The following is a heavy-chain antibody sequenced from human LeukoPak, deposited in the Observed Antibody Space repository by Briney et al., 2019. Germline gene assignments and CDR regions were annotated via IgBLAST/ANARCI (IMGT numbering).Heavy chain of an antibody. V-gene: IGHV1-46*01. CDR1: GYTFTSYY. D-gene: IGHD6-13*01. J-gene: IGHJ4*02. Sequence: ASVTVSCKASGYTFTSYYMHWVRQAPGQGLEWMGIINPSGGSTSYAQKFQGRVTMTRDMSTSTVYMELNSLGSEDTAVYYCARDTNGAAAGPDYWGQGTLVTVSS. CDR2: INPSGGST. CDR3: ARDTNGAAAGPDY.